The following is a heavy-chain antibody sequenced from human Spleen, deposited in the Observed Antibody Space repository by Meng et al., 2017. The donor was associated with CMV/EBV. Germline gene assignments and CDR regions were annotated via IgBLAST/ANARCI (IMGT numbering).Heavy chain of an antibody. J-gene: IGHJ4*02. CDR2: IYWDDDK. D-gene: IGHD2-15*01. Sequence: GLSLSTSGMGVGWIRQPPGKALEWLALIYWDDDKRYSPSLKSRLTITKDTSKNQVVLTMTNMDPVDTATYYCAHRDYCSGDTCTFDYWGQGTLVTVSS. V-gene: IGHV2-5*02. CDR3: AHRDYCSGDTCTFDY. CDR1: GLSLSTSGMG.